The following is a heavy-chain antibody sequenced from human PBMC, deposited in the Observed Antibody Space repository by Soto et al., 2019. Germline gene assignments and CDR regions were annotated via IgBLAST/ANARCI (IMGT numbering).Heavy chain of an antibody. D-gene: IGHD3-3*01. J-gene: IGHJ6*03. CDR2: ISSSSSYI. CDR1: GFTFSSYS. Sequence: EVQLVESGGGLVKPGGFLRLSCAASGFTFSSYSMNWVRQAPGKGLEWVSSISSSSSYINYADSLQGRFTISRDNARNSLYLQMNSLRAEDTAVYYCARGLEWPNYMDVWGKGTTVTVSS. CDR3: ARGLEWPNYMDV. V-gene: IGHV3-21*01.